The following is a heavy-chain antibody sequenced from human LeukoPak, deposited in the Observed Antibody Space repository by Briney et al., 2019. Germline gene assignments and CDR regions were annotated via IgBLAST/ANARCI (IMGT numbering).Heavy chain of an antibody. V-gene: IGHV4-39*07. Sequence: SETLSLTCTVSGGSISSSSSYWSWIRQPPGKGLHWIGSIYYSGTTYQNPSLKSRVTISVDTSKNQFSLKLSSVTAADTAVYYCARDVGYYGSGSLTGFWYFDLWGRGTLVTVSS. J-gene: IGHJ2*01. CDR3: ARDVGYYGSGSLTGFWYFDL. D-gene: IGHD3-10*01. CDR1: GGSISSSSSY. CDR2: IYYSGTT.